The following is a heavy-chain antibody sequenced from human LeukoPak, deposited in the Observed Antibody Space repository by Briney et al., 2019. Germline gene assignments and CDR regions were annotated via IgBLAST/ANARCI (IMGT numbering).Heavy chain of an antibody. CDR1: GFTFSTYS. CDR2: ISGTSSHI. Sequence: PGGSLRLSCAASGFTFSTYSMNWVRQAPGKGLEWVSIISGTSSHIFDADSVKGRFTISRDNAKNSLYLQMNSLRAEDTAVYYCARSVIVADTTRGLDYWGQGILVTVSS. J-gene: IGHJ4*02. CDR3: ARSVIVADTTRGLDY. V-gene: IGHV3-21*01. D-gene: IGHD2/OR15-2a*01.